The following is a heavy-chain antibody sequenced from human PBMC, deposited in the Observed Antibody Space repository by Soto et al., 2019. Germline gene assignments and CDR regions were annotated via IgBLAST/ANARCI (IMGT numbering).Heavy chain of an antibody. V-gene: IGHV1-3*01. D-gene: IGHD3-3*01. J-gene: IGHJ4*02. Sequence: QVQLVQCGAEVKKPGASVKVSCKASGYTFTSYAMPWVRQAPGQRLEWMGWINAGNGNTKYSQKLQGRVTITRDTSASEAHMELSSLRSEDTAVYYCARGGDQITYYDFWSGYYTGAPLIFDYWGQGTLVTVSS. CDR2: INAGNGNT. CDR1: GYTFTSYA. CDR3: ARGGDQITYYDFWSGYYTGAPLIFDY.